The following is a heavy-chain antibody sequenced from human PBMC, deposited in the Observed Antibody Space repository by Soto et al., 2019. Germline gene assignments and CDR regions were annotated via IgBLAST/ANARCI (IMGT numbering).Heavy chain of an antibody. Sequence: QVQLQESGPGLVKPSDTLSLTCVVSSYSISSGNWWGWIRQPPGKGLEWLVYMSYTGTTYYNSSLKCRVTMSVDTSKNQFSLRLRSVTAVDTAVYYCGRLPRLGDPFDYWGQGILVTVSS. V-gene: IGHV4-28*01. CDR2: MSYTGTT. CDR3: GRLPRLGDPFDY. D-gene: IGHD3-16*01. J-gene: IGHJ4*02. CDR1: SYSISSGNW.